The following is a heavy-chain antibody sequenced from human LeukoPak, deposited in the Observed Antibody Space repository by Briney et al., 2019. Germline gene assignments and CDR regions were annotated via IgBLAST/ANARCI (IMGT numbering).Heavy chain of an antibody. CDR2: ISSSGSTI. CDR3: ARDLLPYYYDSSGYPPLGH. CDR1: GFTFSDYY. J-gene: IGHJ4*02. V-gene: IGHV3-11*04. Sequence: WGSLRLSCAASGFTFSDYYMSWIRQAPGKGLEWVSYISSSGSTIYYADSVKGRFTISRDNAKNSLYLQMNSLRAEDTAVYYCARDLLPYYYDSSGYPPLGHWGQGTLVTVSS. D-gene: IGHD3-22*01.